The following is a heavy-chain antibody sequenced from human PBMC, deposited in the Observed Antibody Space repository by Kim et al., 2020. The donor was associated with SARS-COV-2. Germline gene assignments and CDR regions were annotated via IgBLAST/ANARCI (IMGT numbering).Heavy chain of an antibody. CDR1: GFTFSDSP. CDR2: IRSKVYSYAT. J-gene: IGHJ3*01. Sequence: GGSLRLSCAASGFTFSDSPIHWVRQASGKGLEWVGCIRSKVYSYATSYAASVKCRFTISSDESESTAYLQMNSLKTEDTDGYDCTRIPSTTLAFWDAFYV. CDR3: TRIPSTTLAFWDAFYV. D-gene: IGHD3-3*02. V-gene: IGHV3-73*01.